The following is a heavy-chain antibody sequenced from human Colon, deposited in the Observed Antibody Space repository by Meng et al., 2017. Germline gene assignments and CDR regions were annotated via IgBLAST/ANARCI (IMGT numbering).Heavy chain of an antibody. CDR2: IYYSGST. CDR3: ATEATLYYFDY. D-gene: IGHD3-16*01. V-gene: IGHV4-31*03. Sequence: QVLLQESGPGLVQPSQTLSLTCSVSGASVSSAPYYWSWIRQHPGKGLEWIGYIYYSGSTYYNPSLKSRVIISVDSAKNQFSLNLTSVTAADTAVYYCATEATLYYFDYWGQGALVTVSS. J-gene: IGHJ4*02. CDR1: GASVSSAPYY.